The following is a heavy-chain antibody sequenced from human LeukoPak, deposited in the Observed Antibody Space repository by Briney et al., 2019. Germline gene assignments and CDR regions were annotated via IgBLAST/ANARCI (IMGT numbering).Heavy chain of an antibody. Sequence: SETLSLTCTVSGGSISSGGYYWSWIRQHPGKGLEWIGYIYYSGSTNYNPSLKSRVTISVDTSKNQFSLKLSSVTAADTAVYYCARVRGRQGDHRDWGQGTLVTVSS. J-gene: IGHJ4*02. CDR3: ARVRGRQGDHRD. D-gene: IGHD2-15*01. CDR2: IYYSGST. V-gene: IGHV4-31*03. CDR1: GGSISSGGYY.